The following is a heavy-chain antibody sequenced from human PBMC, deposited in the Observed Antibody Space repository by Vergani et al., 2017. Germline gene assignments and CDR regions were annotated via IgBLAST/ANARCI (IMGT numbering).Heavy chain of an antibody. Sequence: VQLVESGGGLVKPGGSLRLSCAASGFTFSDFSMSWVRQAPGKGLEWVAFIGSSGPYINYADSVKGRFIISRDNTNNSLFLQLRSLRAEDAAVYYCARDQDYDFWSGYSHAFDIWGQGTMVTVSS. CDR2: IGSSGPYI. CDR3: ARDQDYDFWSGYSHAFDI. D-gene: IGHD3-3*01. J-gene: IGHJ3*02. V-gene: IGHV3-21*06. CDR1: GFTFSDFS.